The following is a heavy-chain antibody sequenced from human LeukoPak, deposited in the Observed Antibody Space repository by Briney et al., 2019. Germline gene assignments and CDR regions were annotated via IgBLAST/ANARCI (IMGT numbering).Heavy chain of an antibody. CDR2: IYYSGST. CDR3: ARLRVAAAPFDY. V-gene: IGHV4-59*01. CDR1: GGSISSYY. J-gene: IGHJ4*02. D-gene: IGHD6-13*01. Sequence: SETLSLTCTVSGGSISSYYWSWIRQPPGKGLEWIGYIYYSGSTNYNPSLKSRVTISVDTSKNQFSLKLSSVTAADTAVYYCARLRVAAAPFDYWGQGTLVTVSS.